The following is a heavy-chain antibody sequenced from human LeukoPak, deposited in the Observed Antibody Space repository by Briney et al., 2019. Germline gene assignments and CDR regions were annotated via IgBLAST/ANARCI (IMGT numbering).Heavy chain of an antibody. Sequence: GASVKVSCKASGGTFSSYAISWVRQAPGQGLEWMGGITPIFGTANYAQKFQGRVTITADESTSTAYMELSSLRSEDTAVYYCARARGAKDAFDIWGQGTMVTVSS. J-gene: IGHJ3*02. D-gene: IGHD3-10*01. V-gene: IGHV1-69*01. CDR2: ITPIFGTA. CDR3: ARARGAKDAFDI. CDR1: GGTFSSYA.